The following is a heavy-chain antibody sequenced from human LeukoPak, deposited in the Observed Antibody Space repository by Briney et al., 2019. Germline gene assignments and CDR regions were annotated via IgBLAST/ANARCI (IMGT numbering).Heavy chain of an antibody. CDR2: ISYDGSNK. CDR3: AKSHDYGDYVLQYFQH. Sequence: PGRSLRLSCAASGFTFSSYGMHWVRQAPGKGLEWVAVISYDGSNKYYADSVKGRFTISRDNSKNTLYLQMNSLRAEYTAVYYCAKSHDYGDYVLQYFQHWGQGTLVTVSS. V-gene: IGHV3-30*18. J-gene: IGHJ1*01. CDR1: GFTFSSYG. D-gene: IGHD4-17*01.